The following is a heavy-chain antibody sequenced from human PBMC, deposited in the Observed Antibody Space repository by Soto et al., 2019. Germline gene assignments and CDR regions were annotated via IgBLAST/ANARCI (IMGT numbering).Heavy chain of an antibody. CDR2: IFWDDDK. V-gene: IGHV2-5*02. Sequence: SCPTLVNPTPTLTLTCSFSGFSLTTGVGVGWIRQSPEKALEWLALIFWDDDKRYSPSLKSRLTITKDTSKNQVVLTLTNMDPVETATYYCARILTGSGGHFDYWGQGTLVTVSS. CDR1: GFSLTTGVG. CDR3: ARILTGSGGHFDY. J-gene: IGHJ4*02. D-gene: IGHD2-15*01.